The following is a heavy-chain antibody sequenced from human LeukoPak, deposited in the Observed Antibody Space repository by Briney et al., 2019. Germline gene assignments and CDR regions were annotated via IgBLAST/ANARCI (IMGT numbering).Heavy chain of an antibody. CDR1: GGSISSYY. J-gene: IGHJ6*03. V-gene: IGHV4-4*07. CDR3: ATESVVPAARQESYYYYYMDV. D-gene: IGHD2-2*01. Sequence: SETLSLTCTVSGGSISSYYWSWIRQPAGKGLGWIGRIYTSGSTNYNPSLKSRVTMSVDTSKNQFSLKLSSVTAADTAVYYCATESVVPAARQESYYYYYMDVWGKGTTVTVSS. CDR2: IYTSGST.